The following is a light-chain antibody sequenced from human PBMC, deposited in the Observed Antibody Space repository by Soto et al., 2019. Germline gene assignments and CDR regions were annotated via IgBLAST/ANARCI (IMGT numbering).Light chain of an antibody. Sequence: DIQITQPPSSLSTSVGDGVTITCRASQSIVTYLNWYQQKPGNAPRLLIYAASTLQSGVPSRFSGSGSGTDFTLTISSLQPEDFVTYYCQQLKSSPFTFGPGTKVDIK. CDR1: QSIVTY. CDR3: QQLKSSPFT. CDR2: AAS. J-gene: IGKJ3*01. V-gene: IGKV1-39*01.